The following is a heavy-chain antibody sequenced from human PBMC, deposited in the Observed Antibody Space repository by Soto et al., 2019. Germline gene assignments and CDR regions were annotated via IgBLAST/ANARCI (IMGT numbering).Heavy chain of an antibody. D-gene: IGHD2-21*02. CDR2: IYYSGST. Sequence: PSETLSLTCTVSGGSISSYYWSWIRQPPGKGLEWIGYIYYSGSTNYNPSLKSRVTISVDTSKNQFSLKLSSVTAADTAVYYCAREGVCGGDCYGSAFDIWGQGTMVTVSS. CDR1: GGSISSYY. V-gene: IGHV4-59*01. J-gene: IGHJ3*02. CDR3: AREGVCGGDCYGSAFDI.